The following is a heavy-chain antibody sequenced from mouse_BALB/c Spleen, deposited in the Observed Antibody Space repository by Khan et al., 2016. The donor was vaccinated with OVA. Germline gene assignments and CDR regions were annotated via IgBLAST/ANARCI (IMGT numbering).Heavy chain of an antibody. CDR3: ARNTHMMTTVMEY. CDR2: IWSDGKT. J-gene: IGHJ4*01. Sequence: QVQLKESGPGLVAPSQSLSITCTVSGFSLTSYGVHWVRQPPGKGLEWLVVIWSDGKTTYNSTLKSRLSISKDNSKSHVFLKMNSLQTDDTAMYYCARNTHMMTTVMEYWGQGTSVTVSS. CDR1: GFSLTSYG. D-gene: IGHD2-4*01. V-gene: IGHV2-6*02.